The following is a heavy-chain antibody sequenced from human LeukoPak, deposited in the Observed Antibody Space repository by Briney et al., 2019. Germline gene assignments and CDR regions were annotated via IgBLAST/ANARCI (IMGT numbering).Heavy chain of an antibody. CDR1: GFTFSSYG. CDR2: ISGSGGST. CDR3: AREGTTTSFDY. J-gene: IGHJ4*02. V-gene: IGHV3-23*01. Sequence: GGTLRLSCAASGFTFSSYGMSWVRQAPGKGLEWVSAISGSGGSTYYTDSVRGRFTISRDNSKNTLYLQMNSLRAEDTAVYYCAREGTTTSFDYWGQGTLVTVSS. D-gene: IGHD1-26*01.